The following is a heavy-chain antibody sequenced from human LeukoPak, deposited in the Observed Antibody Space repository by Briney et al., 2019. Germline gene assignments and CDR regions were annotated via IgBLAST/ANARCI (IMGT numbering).Heavy chain of an antibody. J-gene: IGHJ4*02. CDR3: ARARRDCSGGSCYSYYFDF. V-gene: IGHV3-64*01. Sequence: QSGGSLRLSCAASGFTFSSYAIHWVRQAPGKGLEFVSAINRYGDSTYYANSVKGRFTISRDDSKNTVYLQMGSLRAEDMAVYYCARARRDCSGGSCYSYYFDFWGQGTLVTVSS. CDR2: INRYGDST. D-gene: IGHD2-15*01. CDR1: GFTFSSYA.